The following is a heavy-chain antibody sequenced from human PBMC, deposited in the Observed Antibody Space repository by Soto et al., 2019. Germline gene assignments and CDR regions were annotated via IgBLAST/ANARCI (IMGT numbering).Heavy chain of an antibody. CDR3: AKETGYSYGFQPNALDV. CDR1: GFTFSRYA. D-gene: IGHD5-18*01. Sequence: EVQLLESGGGLVQPGGSLRLSCAGSGFTFSRYAMNWVRQAPGKGLEWVSIISSRGDRTSYAESVKGRFTISRDDSKNTLFLHMNSLGAEDTAVYYCAKETGYSYGFQPNALDVWGQGTTVTVSS. CDR2: ISSRGDRT. J-gene: IGHJ6*02. V-gene: IGHV3-23*01.